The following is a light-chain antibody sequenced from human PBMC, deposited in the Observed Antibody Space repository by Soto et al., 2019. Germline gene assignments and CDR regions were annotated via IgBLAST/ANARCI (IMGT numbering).Light chain of an antibody. J-gene: IGLJ1*01. CDR2: DVS. V-gene: IGLV2-14*03. CDR3: SSYTTSSTLV. CDR1: SSDVGGYTY. Sequence: QSALTQPASVSGSPGQSITIPCTGTSSDVGGYTYVSWYQHHPGKAPKLVISDVSKRPSGVSNRFSGSKSGTTASLTISGLQAEDEADYYCSSYTTSSTLVFGTGTKLTVL.